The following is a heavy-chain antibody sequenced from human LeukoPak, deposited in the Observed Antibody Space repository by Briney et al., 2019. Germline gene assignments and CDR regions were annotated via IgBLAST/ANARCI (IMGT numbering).Heavy chain of an antibody. Sequence: SETLSLTCAVSGGSNTRYYWSWIRQPAGKGLEWIGRIYSNGTTFYNPSLQSRVSMSVDTSNNEVSLKLNSVTAADTAVYYCARDPGSYFYYHMDVWGTGTTVTVSS. D-gene: IGHD2-15*01. CDR1: GGSNTRYY. J-gene: IGHJ6*03. CDR2: IYSNGTT. CDR3: ARDPGSYFYYHMDV. V-gene: IGHV4-4*07.